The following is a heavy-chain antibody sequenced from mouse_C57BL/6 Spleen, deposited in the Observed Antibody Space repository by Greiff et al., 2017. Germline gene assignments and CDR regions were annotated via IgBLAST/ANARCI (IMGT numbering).Heavy chain of an antibody. CDR1: GYSITSGYY. Sequence: VQLQQSGPGLVKPSQSLSLTCSVTGYSITSGYYWYWIRQFPGNKLEGMGYISYDGSNNYNPSLKNRISITRDTSKNPFFLKLTSVTTEDTATYDCAREDYNYDSSFLFDYWGQGTTLTVSS. CDR2: ISYDGSN. V-gene: IGHV3-6*01. D-gene: IGHD1-1*01. CDR3: AREDYNYDSSFLFDY. J-gene: IGHJ2*01.